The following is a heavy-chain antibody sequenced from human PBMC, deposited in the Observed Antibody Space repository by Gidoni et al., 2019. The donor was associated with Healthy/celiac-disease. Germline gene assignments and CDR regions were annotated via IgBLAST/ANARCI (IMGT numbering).Heavy chain of an antibody. CDR2: IYWDDDQ. CDR1: GFSLRTSGVG. Sequence: QITLKESDPTMVNPTQTLTLTCTFAGFSLRTSGVGVGWIRQPPGKALEWLALIYWDDDQRYSPSLKSRLTITKDTSKNQVVLRMTNMDPVYTASYSCAHTSTYQPSAFDIWGQGTMVTVSS. V-gene: IGHV2-5*02. D-gene: IGHD2-2*01. J-gene: IGHJ3*02. CDR3: AHTSTYQPSAFDI.